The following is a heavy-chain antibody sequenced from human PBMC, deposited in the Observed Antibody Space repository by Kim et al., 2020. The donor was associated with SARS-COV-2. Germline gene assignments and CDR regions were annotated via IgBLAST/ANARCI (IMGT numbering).Heavy chain of an antibody. Sequence: GGSLRLSCVASGFFFSTYWMSWVRQAPGKGLVWVARIREDGGDTLYADSVKGRFTISRDNGKNVASLQMNSLMSEDTAIYYCVRDYGPGHQAFEWGQGTL. J-gene: IGHJ4*02. CDR1: GFFFSTYW. D-gene: IGHD3-3*02. CDR2: IREDGGDT. V-gene: IGHV3-74*01. CDR3: VRDYGPGHQAFE.